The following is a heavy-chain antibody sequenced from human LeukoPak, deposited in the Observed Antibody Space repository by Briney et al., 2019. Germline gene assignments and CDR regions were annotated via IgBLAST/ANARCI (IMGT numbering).Heavy chain of an antibody. CDR1: GYTFTGYY. J-gene: IGHJ5*02. CDR2: INPNIGGT. Sequence: EASLKVSCKPSGYTFTGYYMHWVRQAPGQGLEWMGWINPNIGGTNYARKFQGNVTPTRDTCISTAYVALSRLRSDDTAVYYCARAAEYCSGGSCSSHWFDPWGQGTLVTVSS. V-gene: IGHV1-2*02. D-gene: IGHD2-15*01. CDR3: ARAAEYCSGGSCSSHWFDP.